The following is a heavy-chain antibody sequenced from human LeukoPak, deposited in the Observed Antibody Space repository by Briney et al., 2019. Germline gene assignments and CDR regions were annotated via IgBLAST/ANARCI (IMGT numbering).Heavy chain of an antibody. Sequence: GGSLRLSRTASGFTFNRYSMNWVRQAPGKGLEWVSSISSSSSYIYYADSEKGRFNISRDNAKKSMYLEMNSLRAEDTAVYYCARPSNEGQWLVGQGVDYWGQGTLVTVSS. V-gene: IGHV3-21*01. CDR2: ISSSSSYI. D-gene: IGHD6-19*01. J-gene: IGHJ4*02. CDR3: ARPSNEGQWLVGQGVDY. CDR1: GFTFNRYS.